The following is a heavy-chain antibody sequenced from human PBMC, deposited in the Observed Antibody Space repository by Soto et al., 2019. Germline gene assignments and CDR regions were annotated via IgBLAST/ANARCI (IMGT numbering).Heavy chain of an antibody. CDR1: GYTFTDYD. Sequence: QEQLVQSGAEVKKPGASVNVSCKTSGYTFTDYDFNWVRQATGQGLEWIGWMNPNSGETGYAQKFQCRGTLNRSATLSTAYLELSSLRSEDTAVYYCARVAVAARPRWYNWFYAWGQGTLVTVSS. CDR3: ARVAVAARPRWYNWFYA. D-gene: IGHD2-15*01. V-gene: IGHV1-8*01. CDR2: MNPNSGET. J-gene: IGHJ5*02.